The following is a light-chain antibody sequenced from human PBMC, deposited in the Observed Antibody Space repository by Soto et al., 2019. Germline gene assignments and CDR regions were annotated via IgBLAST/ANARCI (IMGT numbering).Light chain of an antibody. Sequence: EIVMTQSPATLSVSPGERATLSCRASQSVSSNLAWYQQKPGQAPRLLIYGASTRATGIPARFSGSGSGTEFTLAISSLQPDDFATYYCQQYDSLPFTFGPGTKVDIK. CDR3: QQYDSLPFT. CDR1: QSVSSN. J-gene: IGKJ3*01. V-gene: IGKV3-15*01. CDR2: GAS.